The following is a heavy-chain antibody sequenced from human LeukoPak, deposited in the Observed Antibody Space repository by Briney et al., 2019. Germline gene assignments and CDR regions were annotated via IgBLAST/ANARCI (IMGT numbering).Heavy chain of an antibody. CDR2: ISSTSSYI. D-gene: IGHD5-12*01. J-gene: IGHJ4*02. CDR1: GFTFSNYI. V-gene: IGHV3-21*01. CDR3: AGLVATNPEPSDY. Sequence: PGGSLRLSCAASGFTFSNYIMNWVRQASGKGLEWVSFISSTSSYIYYTDSVKGRFTISRDNAKNSLYLQMNSLRAEDTAVYYCAGLVATNPEPSDYWGQGTLVTVSS.